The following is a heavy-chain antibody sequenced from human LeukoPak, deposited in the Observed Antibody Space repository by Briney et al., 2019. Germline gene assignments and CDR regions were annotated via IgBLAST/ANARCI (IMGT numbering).Heavy chain of an antibody. CDR1: GFTFSNFL. CDR2: IAGSDGDK. D-gene: IGHD2-8*01. J-gene: IGHJ4*01. CDR3: ASWCHVDH. V-gene: IGHV3-23*01. Sequence: PGGSLRLSCAASGFTFSNFLMAWVRQAPGKGLEWVSTIAGSDGDKYYADSVKGRFTISRDDSKNTLYLDLNSVRVDDTAVYYCASWCHVDHWGLGTLVTVSS.